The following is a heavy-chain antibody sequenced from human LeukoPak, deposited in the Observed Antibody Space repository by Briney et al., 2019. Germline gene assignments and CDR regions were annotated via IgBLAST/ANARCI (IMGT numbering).Heavy chain of an antibody. V-gene: IGHV3-21*01. CDR1: GFTFSSYV. CDR3: ARGPSSSWYYYYGMDV. J-gene: IGHJ6*02. D-gene: IGHD6-13*01. Sequence: GGSLRLSCAASGFTFSSYVVNWVRQAPGKGLEWVSSISSSSSYIYYADSVKGRFTISRDNAKNSLYLRMNSLRAEDTAVYYCARGPSSSWYYYYGMDVWGQGTTVTVSS. CDR2: ISSSSSYI.